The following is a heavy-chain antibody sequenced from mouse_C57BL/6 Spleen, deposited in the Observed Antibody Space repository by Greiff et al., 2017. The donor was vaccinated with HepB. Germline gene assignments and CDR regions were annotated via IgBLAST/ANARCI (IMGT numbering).Heavy chain of an antibody. CDR3: AGSNYEGYFDV. CDR1: GFTFSSYG. Sequence: EVQLVESGGDLVKPGGSLKLSCAASGFTFSSYGMSWVRQTPDKRLEWVATISSGGSYTYYPDSVKGRFTISRDNAKNTLYLQMSSLKSEDTAMYYCAGSNYEGYFDVWGTGTTVTVSS. J-gene: IGHJ1*03. D-gene: IGHD2-5*01. CDR2: ISSGGSYT. V-gene: IGHV5-6*01.